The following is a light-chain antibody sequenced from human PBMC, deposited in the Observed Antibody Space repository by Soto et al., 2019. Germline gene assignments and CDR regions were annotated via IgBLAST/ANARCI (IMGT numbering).Light chain of an antibody. J-gene: IGKJ2*01. CDR2: GAS. V-gene: IGKV3-15*01. CDR3: QQYKSWPPYT. CDR1: QSVGTS. Sequence: EIVMTQSPATLSVSPGERATLPCRASQSVGTSLAWYQQKPGQAPRLLIYGASLGAPGVPGRFRGRGSGTEFTRSISSLQSEDFAIYYCQQYKSWPPYTFGQGTKVDIK.